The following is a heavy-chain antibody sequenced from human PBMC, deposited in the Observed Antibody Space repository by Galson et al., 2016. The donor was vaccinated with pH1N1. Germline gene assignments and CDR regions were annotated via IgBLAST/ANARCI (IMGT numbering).Heavy chain of an antibody. V-gene: IGHV3-9*01. J-gene: IGHJ4*02. Sequence: SLRLSCAASGFTFDDYAMYWVRQAPGKGLEWVSGISWNSGSIGYADSVKGRFTISRDNAKNSRYLQMNSLRAEDTALYYCAKVSGYSYGPFDYRGQGTLVTVSS. D-gene: IGHD5-18*01. CDR3: AKVSGYSYGPFDY. CDR2: ISWNSGSI. CDR1: GFTFDDYA.